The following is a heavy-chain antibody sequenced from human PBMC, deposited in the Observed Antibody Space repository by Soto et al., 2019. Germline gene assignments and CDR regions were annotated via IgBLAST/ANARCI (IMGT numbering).Heavy chain of an antibody. Sequence: QAHLVESGGGVVQPGRSLRLSCAASGFTFTSYGMHWVRQAPGTRLEWVAVISYDGGLQHYADSVKGRFTISRDNTKNKRLVQMNILRAEDTAVYYRGTDRGYGHDSGPYSCGQGTLVRVSS. CDR3: GTDRGYGHDSGPYS. V-gene: IGHV3-30*03. D-gene: IGHD5-18*01. CDR2: ISYDGGLQ. J-gene: IGHJ4*02. CDR1: GFTFTSYG.